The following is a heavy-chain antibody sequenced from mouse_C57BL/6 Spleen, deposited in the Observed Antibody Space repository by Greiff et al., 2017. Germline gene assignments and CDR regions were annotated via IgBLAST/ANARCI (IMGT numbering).Heavy chain of an antibody. CDR2: IYPGSGST. V-gene: IGHV1-55*01. CDR1: GYTFTSYW. J-gene: IGHJ3*01. D-gene: IGHD2-1*01. CDR3: ASPYGNNVPWFAY. Sequence: QVQLQQPGAELVKPGASVKMSCKASGYTFTSYWITWVKQRPGQGLEWIGDIYPGSGSTNYNEKFKSKATLTVDTSSSTAYMQLSSLTSEDSAVYYCASPYGNNVPWFAYWGQGTLVTVSA.